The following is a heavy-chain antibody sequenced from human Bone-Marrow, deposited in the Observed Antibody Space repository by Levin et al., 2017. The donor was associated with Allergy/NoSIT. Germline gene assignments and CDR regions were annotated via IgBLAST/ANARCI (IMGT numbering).Heavy chain of an antibody. CDR3: ATQNDYDTKGCYLRY. CDR2: ISGSGDTI. J-gene: IGHJ4*02. CDR1: GFTFSNYG. D-gene: IGHD4-17*01. Sequence: QTGGSLRLSCAASGFTFSNYGMNWVRQAPGKGLEWLLYISGSGDTIYHADSVKGRFTISRDNAESSLFLQMNSLRADDTAVYYCATQNDYDTKGCYLRYWGQGTVVTVSS. V-gene: IGHV3-48*03.